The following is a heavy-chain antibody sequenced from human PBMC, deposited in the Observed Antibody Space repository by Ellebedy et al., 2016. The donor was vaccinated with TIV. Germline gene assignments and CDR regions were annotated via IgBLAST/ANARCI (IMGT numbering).Heavy chain of an antibody. CDR3: ASAEKDTAMVLNFDY. Sequence: ASVKVSCKASGYTFTSYGISWVRQAPGQGLEWMGWISAYNGNTNYAQKLQGRVTMTTDTSTSTAYMELRSLRSDDTAVYYCASAEKDTAMVLNFDYWGQGTLVTVSS. J-gene: IGHJ4*02. V-gene: IGHV1-18*01. CDR1: GYTFTSYG. CDR2: ISAYNGNT. D-gene: IGHD5-18*01.